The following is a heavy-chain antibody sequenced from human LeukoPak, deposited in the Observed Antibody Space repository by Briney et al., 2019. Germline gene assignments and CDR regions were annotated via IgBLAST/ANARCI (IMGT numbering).Heavy chain of an antibody. CDR3: ARLGPRYCSGGSCYFDY. CDR2: IYYSGST. D-gene: IGHD2-15*01. J-gene: IGHJ4*02. V-gene: IGHV4-39*01. CDR1: GGSISSSSYY. Sequence: SETLSLTCTVSGGSISSSSYYWGWIRQPPGKGLEWIGSIYYSGSTYYNPSLKSRVTISGDTSKNQFSLKLSSVTAEDTAVYYCARLGPRYCSGGSCYFDYWGQGTLVTVSS.